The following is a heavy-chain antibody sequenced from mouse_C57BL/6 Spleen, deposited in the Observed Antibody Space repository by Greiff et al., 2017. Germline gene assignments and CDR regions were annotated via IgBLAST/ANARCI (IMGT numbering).Heavy chain of an antibody. CDR2: IWGVGST. V-gene: IGHV2-6*01. CDR1: GFSLTSYG. D-gene: IGHD1-1*01. Sequence: QVQLKESGPGLVAPSPTLSITCTVSGFSLTSYGVAWVRQSPGKGLEWLGVIWGVGSTNYNTALKSRLSISKDNSKSHVFLKMNSLQTDDTARYYCATHYYGSGYFDGWGTGTTVTVSS. CDR3: ATHYYGSGYFDG. J-gene: IGHJ1*03.